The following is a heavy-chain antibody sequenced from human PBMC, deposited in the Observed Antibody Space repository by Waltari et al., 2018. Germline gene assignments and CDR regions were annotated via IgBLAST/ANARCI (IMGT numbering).Heavy chain of an antibody. CDR3: ARAQGVVVIAILDY. V-gene: IGHV3-7*01. D-gene: IGHD2-21*01. J-gene: IGHJ4*02. CDR2: IKQDGSEK. Sequence: EVQLVESGGGLVQPGGSLRRSCAASGFTLSIYWMSWVRQAPGKGLEWVANIKQDGSEKYYVDSVKGRFTISRDNAKNSLYLEMNSLRAEDTAVYYCARAQGVVVIAILDYWGQGTLVTVSS. CDR1: GFTLSIYW.